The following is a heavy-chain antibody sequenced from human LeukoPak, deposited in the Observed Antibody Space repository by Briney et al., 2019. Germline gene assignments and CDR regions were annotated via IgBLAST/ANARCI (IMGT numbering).Heavy chain of an antibody. CDR2: TYTRGST. D-gene: IGHD2-15*01. CDR1: GGSFNNYY. CDR3: ARGRYCSADICSGGDAFDI. Sequence: PSETQSLTCTVSGGSFNNYYWSWIRQPAGKGLEWIGRTYTRGSTNYNPSLKSRVTMSVDTSKNHFSLKLSSVTAADTAVYYCARGRYCSADICSGGDAFDIWGQGTMVSVSS. V-gene: IGHV4-4*07. J-gene: IGHJ3*02.